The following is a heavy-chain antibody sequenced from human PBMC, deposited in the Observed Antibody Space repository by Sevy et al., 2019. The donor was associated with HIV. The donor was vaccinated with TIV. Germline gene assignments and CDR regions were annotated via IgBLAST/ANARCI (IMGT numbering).Heavy chain of an antibody. D-gene: IGHD3-22*01. Sequence: GSLRLSCAASGFTFSNYGMHWVRQAPGKGLEWVAVIWNDGSNKYYADSVKGRFTISRDNSKNTLCLQMNSLRVEDTAVYFCARGGDFNDRSAKRDFDYWGQGTLVTVSS. CDR1: GFTFSNYG. J-gene: IGHJ4*02. CDR3: ARGGDFNDRSAKRDFDY. V-gene: IGHV3-33*01. CDR2: IWNDGSNK.